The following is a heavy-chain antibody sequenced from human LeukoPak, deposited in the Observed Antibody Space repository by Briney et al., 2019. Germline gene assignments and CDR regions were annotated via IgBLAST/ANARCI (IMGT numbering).Heavy chain of an antibody. CDR2: ITHSGST. V-gene: IGHV4-34*01. CDR1: GGSFSAYF. J-gene: IGHJ4*02. CDR3: ARGEVVAWEILYQ. D-gene: IGHD1-26*01. Sequence: SETLSLTCAVYGGSFSAYFWTWIRQPPGKGLEWIGEITHSGSTNYNLSLKSRVTVSGDTSKNHFSVNLPSVTAADTAVYYCARGEVVAWEILYQWGQGTLVTVSS.